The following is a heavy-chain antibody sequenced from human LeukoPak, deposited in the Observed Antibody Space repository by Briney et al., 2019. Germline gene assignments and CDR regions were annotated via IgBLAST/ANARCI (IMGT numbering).Heavy chain of an antibody. CDR2: ISSCSVYT. CDR1: GFTFNKHH. V-gene: IGHV3-21*04. J-gene: IGHJ3*02. Sequence: PGGSLRLSCVASGFTFNKHHMNWVRQAPGKGLEWVSSISSCSVYTHYADSVKGRFTVSRDNGKNSLYLQMHSLRAEDTALYYCARDALRDDAFDIWGQGTLVTVSS. CDR3: ARDALRDDAFDI.